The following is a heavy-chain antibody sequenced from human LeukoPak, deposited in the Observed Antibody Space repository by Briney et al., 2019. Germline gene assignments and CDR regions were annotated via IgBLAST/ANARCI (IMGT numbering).Heavy chain of an antibody. Sequence: GASVKVSCKASGYTFTSYGISWVRQAPGQGLEWMGRINPNSGGTNYAQKFQGRVTMTRDTSISTAYMELSRLRSDDTAVYYCARGARDYYDSSGYYTYWGQGTLVTVSS. D-gene: IGHD3-22*01. V-gene: IGHV1-2*06. CDR3: ARGARDYYDSSGYYTY. J-gene: IGHJ4*02. CDR2: INPNSGGT. CDR1: GYTFTSYG.